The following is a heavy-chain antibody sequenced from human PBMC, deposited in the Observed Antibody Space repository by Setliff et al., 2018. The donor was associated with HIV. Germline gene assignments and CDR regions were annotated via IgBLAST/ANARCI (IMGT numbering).Heavy chain of an antibody. CDR2: IYHTGST. Sequence: SETLSLTCAVSGYSISSDYYLAWIRQPPGKGLEWIGHIYHTGSTYSNPSLKRRVTISVDTSKNQFSLKLTSVTAADTGVYYCARLESGVFDIWGQGTMVTVSS. D-gene: IGHD2-8*01. V-gene: IGHV4-38-2*01. J-gene: IGHJ3*02. CDR1: GYSISSDYY. CDR3: ARLESGVFDI.